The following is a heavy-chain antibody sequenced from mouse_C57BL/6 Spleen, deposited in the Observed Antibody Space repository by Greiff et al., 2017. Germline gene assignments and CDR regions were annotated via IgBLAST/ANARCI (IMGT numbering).Heavy chain of an antibody. Sequence: QVQLQQPGAELVKPGASVKLSCKASGYTFTSYWMQWVKQRPGQGLEWIGEIDPSDSYTNYTQKFKGKATLTVDTSSSTAYMQLSSLTSEDSAVYYCARWITHYAMDYWGQGTSVTVSS. CDR1: GYTFTSYW. CDR3: ARWITHYAMDY. V-gene: IGHV1-50*01. CDR2: IDPSDSYT. J-gene: IGHJ4*01.